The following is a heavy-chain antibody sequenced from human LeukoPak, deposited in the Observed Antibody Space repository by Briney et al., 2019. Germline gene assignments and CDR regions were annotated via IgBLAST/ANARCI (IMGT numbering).Heavy chain of an antibody. CDR3: AKSYHDYSNYFFGMDV. CDR2: ISYDGRSK. D-gene: IGHD2-21*01. CDR1: GFNSRTYG. V-gene: IGHV3-30*18. J-gene: IGHJ6*02. Sequence: PGGSLRLSCTASGFNSRTYGLHWVRQTPGKGLDWVATISYDGRSKYFADSVEGRFSISRDNSKNTMNLQMNSLRPDDTAVYYCAKSYHDYSNYFFGMDVWGHGTMVTVSS.